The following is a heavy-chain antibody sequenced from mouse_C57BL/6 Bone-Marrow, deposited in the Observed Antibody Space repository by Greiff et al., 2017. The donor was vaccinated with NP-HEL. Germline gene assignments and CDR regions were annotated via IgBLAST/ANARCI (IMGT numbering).Heavy chain of an antibody. CDR2: IDPANGNT. D-gene: IGHD2-4*01. Sequence: EVQLQQSVAELVRPGASVKLSCTASGFNIKNTYMHWVKQRPEQGLEWIGRIDPANGNTKYAPKFKGKATITADPSSNTAYLPLSRLPYEDTAIYYCARSIDSFFDYWGQGTTVTVSS. J-gene: IGHJ2*01. V-gene: IGHV14-3*01. CDR3: ARSIDSFFDY. CDR1: GFNIKNTY.